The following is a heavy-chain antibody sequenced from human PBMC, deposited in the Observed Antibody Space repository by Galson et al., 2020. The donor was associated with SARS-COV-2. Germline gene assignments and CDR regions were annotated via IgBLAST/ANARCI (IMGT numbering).Heavy chain of an antibody. CDR2: ISAHNGNT. CDR1: GYTFTSYS. CDR3: ARGAQGYCSSTSCYRGDDAFDK. J-gene: IGHJ3*02. Sequence: ASVKVSCKASGYTFTSYSINWVRQAPGQGLEWMGWISAHNGNTNYAQKLQGRVTMTTDTSTRTAYMELRSLRSDDTAVYYCARGAQGYCSSTSCYRGDDAFDKWGQGTMVTVSS. V-gene: IGHV1-18*04. D-gene: IGHD2-2*02.